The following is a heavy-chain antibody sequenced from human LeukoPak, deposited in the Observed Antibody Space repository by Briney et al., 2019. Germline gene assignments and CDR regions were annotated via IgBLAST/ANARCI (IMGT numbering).Heavy chain of an antibody. CDR3: ARDAGYGHYNY. CDR1: GGSISSSNW. J-gene: IGHJ4*02. CDR2: IYHSGST. Sequence: SETLSLTCAVSGGSISSSNWWSWVRQPPGKGLEWIGYIYHSGSTYYNPSLKSRVTLSVDMSKNQLSLKVSSVTAADTAVYYCARDAGYGHYNYWGQGTLVTVSS. V-gene: IGHV4-4*02. D-gene: IGHD5-18*01.